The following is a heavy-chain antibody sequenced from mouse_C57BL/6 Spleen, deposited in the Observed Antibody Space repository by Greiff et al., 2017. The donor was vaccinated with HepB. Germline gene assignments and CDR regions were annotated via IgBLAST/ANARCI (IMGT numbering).Heavy chain of an antibody. V-gene: IGHV5-4*01. Sequence: EVQRVESGGGLVKPGGSLKLSCAASGFTFSSYAMSWVRQTPEKRLEWVATISDGGSYTYYPDNVKGRFTISRDNAKNNLYLQMSHLKSEDTAMYYCARALYDYDAGVYYFDYWGQGTTLTVSS. CDR1: GFTFSSYA. CDR3: ARALYDYDAGVYYFDY. CDR2: ISDGGSYT. D-gene: IGHD2-4*01. J-gene: IGHJ2*01.